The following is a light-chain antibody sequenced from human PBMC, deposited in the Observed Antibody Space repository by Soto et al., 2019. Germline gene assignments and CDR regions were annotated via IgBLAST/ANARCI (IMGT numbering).Light chain of an antibody. J-gene: IGKJ3*01. CDR1: QSVGSN. CDR3: QQYNNWPFT. CDR2: GAS. V-gene: IGKV3-15*01. Sequence: EIVMTQSPATLSVSPGERATLSCGASQSVGSNLAGYQQTPGQAPRLLISGASTRATGIPAKFSGSGSGTELTLTISTLQPEDFAVYFCQQYNNWPFTFGPGTKVAIK.